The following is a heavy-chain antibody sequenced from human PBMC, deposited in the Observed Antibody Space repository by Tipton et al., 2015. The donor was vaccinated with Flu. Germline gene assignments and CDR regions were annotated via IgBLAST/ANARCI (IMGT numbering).Heavy chain of an antibody. D-gene: IGHD1-26*01. V-gene: IGHV4-39*07. CDR3: ATVSSYYFFFDS. J-gene: IGHJ4*02. CDR2: VYFTGDA. CDR1: GDSTAGSGYH. Sequence: LRLSCSVSGDSTAGSGYHWAWIRQPPGKGLEWIGSVYFTGDAFYNPSLKSRVTLSADTSKRQFSLKLTSVTAADTAVYYCATVSSYYFFFDSWGQGTLVTVSS.